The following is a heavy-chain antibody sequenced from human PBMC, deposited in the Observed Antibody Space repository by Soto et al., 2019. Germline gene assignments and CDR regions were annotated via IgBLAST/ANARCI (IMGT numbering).Heavy chain of an antibody. CDR1: GFTFSSYA. Sequence: QVQLVESGGGVVQPGRSLRLSCAASGFTFSSYAMHWVCQAPGKGLEWVAVISYDGSNKYYADSVKGRFTISRDNSKNTLYLQMNSLRAEDTAVYYCARHAYGSGSYYSPVDFWGQGTLVTVSS. D-gene: IGHD3-10*01. CDR2: ISYDGSNK. CDR3: ARHAYGSGSYYSPVDF. V-gene: IGHV3-30*14. J-gene: IGHJ4*02.